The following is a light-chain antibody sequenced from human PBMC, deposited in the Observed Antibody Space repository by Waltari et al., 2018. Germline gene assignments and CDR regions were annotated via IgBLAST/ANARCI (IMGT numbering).Light chain of an antibody. J-gene: IGKJ3*01. CDR1: QSISSW. Sequence: DIQMTQSPSTLPASVGDRVTITCRASQSISSWLAWYQQKPGKAPKLLIYKASSLESGVPSRFSGSGSGTEFTLTISSLQPDDFATYYCQQYNSYSAFGPGTKVDIK. CDR3: QQYNSYSA. V-gene: IGKV1-5*03. CDR2: KAS.